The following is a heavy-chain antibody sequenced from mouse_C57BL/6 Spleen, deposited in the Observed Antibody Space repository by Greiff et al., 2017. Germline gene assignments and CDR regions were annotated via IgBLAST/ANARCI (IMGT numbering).Heavy chain of an antibody. CDR1: GFTFSDYG. V-gene: IGHV5-17*01. Sequence: EVQGVESGGGLVKPGGSLKLSCAASGFTFSDYGMYWVRQAPEKGLEWVAYISSGSSTIYYADTVKGRFTISRDNAKNTLFLQMTSLRSEDTAMYYCARNDYDGDFDYWGQGTTLTVSS. D-gene: IGHD2-4*01. J-gene: IGHJ2*01. CDR3: ARNDYDGDFDY. CDR2: ISSGSSTI.